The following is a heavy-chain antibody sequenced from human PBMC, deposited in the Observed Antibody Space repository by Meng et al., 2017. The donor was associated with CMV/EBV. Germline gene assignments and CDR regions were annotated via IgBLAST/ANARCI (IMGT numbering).Heavy chain of an antibody. D-gene: IGHD5-24*01. Sequence: EVQLVGSGGGVVQPGGSLRLSCAASGFTVSSNYMSWVRQAPGKGLEWVSVIYSGGSTYYADSVKGRFTISRDNSKNTLYLQMNSLRAEDTAVYYCAREGDGYDKAPYWGQGTLVTVSS. CDR1: GFTVSSNY. V-gene: IGHV3-66*01. J-gene: IGHJ4*02. CDR3: AREGDGYDKAPY. CDR2: IYSGGST.